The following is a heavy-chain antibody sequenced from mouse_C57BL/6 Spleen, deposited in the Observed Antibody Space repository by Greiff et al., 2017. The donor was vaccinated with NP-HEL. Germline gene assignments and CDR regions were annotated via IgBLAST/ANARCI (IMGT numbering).Heavy chain of an antibody. CDR2: ISSGSSTI. V-gene: IGHV5-17*01. J-gene: IGHJ3*01. CDR1: GFTFSDYG. CDR3: TFEFAY. Sequence: EVKVEESGGGLVKPGGSLKLSCAASGFTFSDYGMHWVRQAPEKGLEWVAYISSGSSTIYYADTVKGRFTISRDNAKNTLFLQMTSLRSEDTAMYYCTFEFAYWGQGTLVTVSA.